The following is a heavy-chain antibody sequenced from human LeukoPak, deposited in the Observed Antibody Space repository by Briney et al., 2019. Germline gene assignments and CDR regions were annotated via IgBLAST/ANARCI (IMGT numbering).Heavy chain of an antibody. J-gene: IGHJ4*02. CDR3: ARGGRSTYFDWSPDY. Sequence: PEGSLRLSCAASGFTFSDYSMNWVRQAPGKGLEWVSSISSSSSYIHYADSVKGRFTISRDNARNSLYLQMNSLRAEDTAVYYCARGGRSTYFDWSPDYWGQGTLVTVSS. CDR2: ISSSSSYI. D-gene: IGHD3-9*01. CDR1: GFTFSDYS. V-gene: IGHV3-21*01.